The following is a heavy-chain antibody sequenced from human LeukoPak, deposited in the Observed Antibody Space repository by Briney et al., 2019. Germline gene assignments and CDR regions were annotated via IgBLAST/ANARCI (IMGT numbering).Heavy chain of an antibody. CDR1: GFTFSRFW. CDR2: INGEGSET. CDR3: ARAGLGFDY. J-gene: IGHJ4*02. D-gene: IGHD3-16*01. V-gene: IGHV3-74*03. Sequence: GGSLRLSCAASGFTFSRFWIYWVRHAPGKGLVWVSRINGEGSETMYADSVKGRFTISRDNAKNTLYLLMNSLRAEDTAVYYCARAGLGFDYWGQGTLVTVSS.